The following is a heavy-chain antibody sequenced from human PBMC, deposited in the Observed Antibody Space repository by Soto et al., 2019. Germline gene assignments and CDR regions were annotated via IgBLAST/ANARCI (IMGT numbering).Heavy chain of an antibody. D-gene: IGHD3-3*01. CDR1: GFSLSTSGVG. CDR2: IYWNDDK. V-gene: IGHV2-5*01. J-gene: IGHJ4*02. Sequence: QITLKESGPTLVNPTQTLTLTCTFSGFSLSTSGVGVGWIRQPPGKALEWLALIYWNDDKRYSPSLKSRLTITKDTSKNQVVLTMTNMDPVDTATYYCARFYDFWSGLEYYFDYWGQGTLVTVSS. CDR3: ARFYDFWSGLEYYFDY.